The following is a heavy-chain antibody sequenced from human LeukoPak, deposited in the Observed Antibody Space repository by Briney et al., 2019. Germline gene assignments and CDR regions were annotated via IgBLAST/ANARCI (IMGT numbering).Heavy chain of an antibody. CDR2: ISHDSKK. CDR3: AKDYGLLIRTSYYYGSGSYYSPFDY. V-gene: IGHV3-30*18. D-gene: IGHD3-10*01. Sequence: GRSLRLSCAASGFIFSNYGMHWVRQAPGKGLEWVSVISHDSKKYYADSVKGRFSVSRDNSKDTLYLQMNSLRAEDTAVYYCAKDYGLLIRTSYYYGSGSYYSPFDYWGQGTLVTVSS. J-gene: IGHJ4*02. CDR1: GFIFSNYG.